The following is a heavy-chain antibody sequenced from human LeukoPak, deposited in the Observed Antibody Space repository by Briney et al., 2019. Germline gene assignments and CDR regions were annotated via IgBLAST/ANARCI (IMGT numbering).Heavy chain of an antibody. Sequence: SETLSLTCTVSGYSINRGYYWGWIRQPPGMGLEWIGSIYHSVSTYYNPSLKTRVTISVDTSKNQFSLKLSSVTAADTAVYYCARDPLYSGSYYYYYYYMDVWGKGTTVTVSS. CDR2: IYHSVST. V-gene: IGHV4-38-2*02. J-gene: IGHJ6*03. D-gene: IGHD1-26*01. CDR3: ARDPLYSGSYYYYYYYMDV. CDR1: GYSINRGYY.